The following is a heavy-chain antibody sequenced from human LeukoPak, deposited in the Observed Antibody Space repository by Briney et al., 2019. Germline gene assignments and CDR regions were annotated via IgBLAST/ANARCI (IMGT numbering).Heavy chain of an antibody. CDR2: ISSSSSYI. D-gene: IGHD2-2*01. CDR1: GFTFSSYS. J-gene: IGHJ3*02. CDR3: ARDQGVVPVAPFDDAFDI. V-gene: IGHV3-21*01. Sequence: GGSLRLSCAASGFTFSSYSMNWVRQAPGKGLEWVSSISSSSSYIYYADSVKGRFTISRDNAKNSLYLQMNSLRAEDTAVYYCARDQGVVPVAPFDDAFDIWGQGTMVTVSS.